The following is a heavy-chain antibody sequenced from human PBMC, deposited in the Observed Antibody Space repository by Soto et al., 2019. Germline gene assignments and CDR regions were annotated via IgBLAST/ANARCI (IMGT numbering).Heavy chain of an antibody. D-gene: IGHD3-10*01. CDR3: GRGGSAGSGSYYILNY. CDR2: IYESGNT. V-gene: IGHV4-30-2*01. J-gene: IGHJ4*02. Sequence: QLQLQESGSGLVEPSQTLSLTGTVYGASISTGGYSWTWIRQPPGKGLEWIGYIYESGNTYYNSSRESRFTISLDVSKNQFSVKLNSGTAAGPAVYYCGRGGSAGSGSYYILNYWGQGSLVTV. CDR1: GASISTGGYS.